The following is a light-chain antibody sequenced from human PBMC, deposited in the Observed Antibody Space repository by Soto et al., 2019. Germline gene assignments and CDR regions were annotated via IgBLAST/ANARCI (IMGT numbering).Light chain of an antibody. CDR3: QQRSSWPWT. V-gene: IGKV3-11*01. CDR1: QSVGSF. CDR2: DAS. J-gene: IGKJ1*01. Sequence: IVLTQSPATLSLSPGERATLSCRASQSVGSFLAWYQQKRGQAPRLLIYDASNRATGIQARFSGSGSGTDFTLTITSLEPEDFTVYYCQQRSSWPWTFGQGTKVEIK.